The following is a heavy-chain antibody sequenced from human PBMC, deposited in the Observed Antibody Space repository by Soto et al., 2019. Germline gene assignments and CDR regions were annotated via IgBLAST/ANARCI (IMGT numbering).Heavy chain of an antibody. CDR2: IYSGGST. V-gene: IGHV3-66*01. CDR1: GFTVSSNY. D-gene: IGHD6-6*01. CDR3: ARDQHVLDY. J-gene: IGHJ4*02. Sequence: EVQLVESGGGLVQPGGSLRLSCAASGFTVSSNYMSWVRQAPGKGLEWVSVIYSGGSTNYADSVKGRFTIARDNSKNTLYLQMNSLIAEDTAVYYCARDQHVLDYWGQGPLVTVSS.